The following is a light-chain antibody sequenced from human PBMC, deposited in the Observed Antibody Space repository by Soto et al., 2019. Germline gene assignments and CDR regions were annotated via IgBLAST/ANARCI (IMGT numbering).Light chain of an antibody. J-gene: IGLJ2*01. CDR2: KDR. CDR1: ELPKQT. CDR3: QSADSSDTYHFVV. Sequence: SYELTQPPSVSVSPGQTARITCSGDELPKQTAYWYQQRPGQAPMLVIYKDRERPSGIPERFSGSTSGTTATLTISGVQAEDEADYYCQSADSSDTYHFVVFGGGTKLTVL. V-gene: IGLV3-25*03.